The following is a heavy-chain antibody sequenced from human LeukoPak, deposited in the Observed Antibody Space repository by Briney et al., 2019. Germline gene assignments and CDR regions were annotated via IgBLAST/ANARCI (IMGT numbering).Heavy chain of an antibody. CDR3: ARGPLDSGYTYFDY. CDR1: GASVSSYY. Sequence: SETLSLTCTVSGASVSSYYWSWIRQPPGKGPEWIGYFSYSGSTNYNPSLKSRVTISVDTSKNQFSLDLSSVTAADTAVYYCARGPLDSGYTYFDYWGQGTLVSVAS. V-gene: IGHV4-59*02. CDR2: FSYSGST. J-gene: IGHJ4*02. D-gene: IGHD5-12*01.